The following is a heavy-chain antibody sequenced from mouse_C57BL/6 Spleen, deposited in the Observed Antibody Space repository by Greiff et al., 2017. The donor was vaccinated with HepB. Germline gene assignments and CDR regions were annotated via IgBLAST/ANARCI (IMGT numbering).Heavy chain of an antibody. CDR1: GFNIKDTY. V-gene: IGHV14-3*02. Sequence: EVQLQQSGPGLVKPSQSLSLTCTASGFNIKDTYMHWVKQRPEQGLEWIGRIDPANGNTKYDPKFQGKATITADTSSNTAYLQLSRLTSEDTDVYYCARINAWGQGTTLTVSS. CDR3: ARINA. CDR2: IDPANGNT. J-gene: IGHJ2*01.